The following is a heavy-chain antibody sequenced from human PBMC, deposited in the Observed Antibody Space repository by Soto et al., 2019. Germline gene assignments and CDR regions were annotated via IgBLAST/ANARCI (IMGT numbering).Heavy chain of an antibody. CDR1: GGSISRYY. CDR2: IERDDDDK. D-gene: IGHD6-6*01. Sequence: QKLSLPCSVSGGSISRYYRIWIRQLPGKALEWLALIERDDDDKYYSTSPKTRLTISKDTRKNQVVLTMANMDPADTGTYYCALSIRCGQKLVVMDFWARGTTVTDS. V-gene: IGHV2-70*13. CDR3: ALSIRCGQKLVVMDF. J-gene: IGHJ6*03.